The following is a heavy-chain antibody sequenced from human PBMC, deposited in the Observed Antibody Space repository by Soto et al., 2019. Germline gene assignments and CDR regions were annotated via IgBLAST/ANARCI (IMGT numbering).Heavy chain of an antibody. CDR2: IIPIFGTA. Sequence: SVKVSCKASGGTFSSYAISWVRQAPGQGLEWMGGIIPIFGTANCAQKFQGRVTITADESTSTAYMELSSLRSEDTAVYYCARGVFDGYPIDYWGQGTLVTVSS. D-gene: IGHD5-12*01. CDR1: GGTFSSYA. CDR3: ARGVFDGYPIDY. J-gene: IGHJ4*02. V-gene: IGHV1-69*13.